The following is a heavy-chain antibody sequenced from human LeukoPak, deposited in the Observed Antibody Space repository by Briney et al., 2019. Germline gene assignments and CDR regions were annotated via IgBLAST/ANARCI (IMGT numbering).Heavy chain of an antibody. Sequence: SQTLSLTCAISGDSVSSNSAAWDWIRQSPSRGLEWLGRTYYRSKWYNDYAVCVKSRITINSDTSKNQFSLQLNSVTPEDTAVYYCARAYCSSTSCYVWAFDIWGQGTMVTVSS. CDR1: GDSVSSNSAA. CDR3: ARAYCSSTSCYVWAFDI. V-gene: IGHV6-1*01. J-gene: IGHJ3*02. D-gene: IGHD2-2*01. CDR2: TYYRSKWYN.